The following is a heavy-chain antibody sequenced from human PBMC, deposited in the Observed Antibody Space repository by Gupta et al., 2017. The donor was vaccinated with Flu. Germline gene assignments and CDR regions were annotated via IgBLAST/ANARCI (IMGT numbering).Heavy chain of an antibody. Sequence: QLQLQESGPGLVKPSETLSLTCTVSGGSISSSSYYWGWISQPPGKGLEWLGSIYYSGSTYYNPSLKSRVTISVDTSKNQFSLKLSSVTAADTAVYYCARHGGDCSSTSCYTEYYFDYWGQGTLVTVSS. CDR3: ARHGGDCSSTSCYTEYYFDY. D-gene: IGHD2-2*02. CDR2: IYYSGST. J-gene: IGHJ4*02. CDR1: GGSISSSSYY. V-gene: IGHV4-39*01.